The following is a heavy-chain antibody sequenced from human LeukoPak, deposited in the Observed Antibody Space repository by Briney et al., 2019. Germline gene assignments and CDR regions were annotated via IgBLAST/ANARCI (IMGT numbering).Heavy chain of an antibody. CDR1: GFMFRTYA. Sequence: PGGSLXLSCAASGFMFRTYAMHWVRQAPGKGLEWVALMSYDGSNKYYADSVKGRFTISRDNSKNTLYLQMNSLRAEDTAVYYCARFDQVSETAGGYWGQGTLVTVSS. CDR2: MSYDGSNK. J-gene: IGHJ4*02. CDR3: ARFDQVSETAGGY. D-gene: IGHD5/OR15-5a*01. V-gene: IGHV3-30-3*01.